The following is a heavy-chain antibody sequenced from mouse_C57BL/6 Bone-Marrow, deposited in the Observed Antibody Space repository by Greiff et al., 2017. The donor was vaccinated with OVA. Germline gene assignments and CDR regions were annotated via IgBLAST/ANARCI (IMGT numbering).Heavy chain of an antibody. V-gene: IGHV1-62-2*01. Sequence: QVQLQQSGAELVKPGASVKLSCKASGYTFTEYTIHWVKQRSGQGLEWIGWFYPGSGSIKYNEKFKDKATLTADKSSSTVYKELSRLTSEDSAVYFCARHEAIYYDYDGGFAYWGQGTLVTVSA. CDR1: GYTFTEYT. CDR2: FYPGSGSI. CDR3: ARHEAIYYDYDGGFAY. D-gene: IGHD2-4*01. J-gene: IGHJ3*01.